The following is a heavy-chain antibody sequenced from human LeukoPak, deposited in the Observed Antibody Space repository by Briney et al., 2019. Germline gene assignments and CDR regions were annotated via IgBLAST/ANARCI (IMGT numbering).Heavy chain of an antibody. CDR1: GYTFTGYD. D-gene: IGHD2-2*01. J-gene: IGHJ4*02. CDR3: ATSRGYCSSTSCRDDYYFHY. CDR2: INPNSGGT. Sequence: ASVKVSCKSSGYTFTGYDIHWVRQAPGQGLEWMGWINPNSGGTNYAQKFQGRVTMTRDTSISTAYMELSRLRSDDTAVYYCATSRGYCSSTSCRDDYYFHYRGGGSLVSVCS. V-gene: IGHV1-2*02.